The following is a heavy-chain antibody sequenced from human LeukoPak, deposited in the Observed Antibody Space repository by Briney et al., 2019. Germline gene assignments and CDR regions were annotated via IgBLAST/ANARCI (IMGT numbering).Heavy chain of an antibody. CDR1: GGSISSYY. J-gene: IGHJ4*02. Sequence: SETLSLTCTVSGGSISSYYWSWIRQPAGKGLEWIGRIYTSGSTNYNPSLKSRVTMSVDTSKNQFSLKLSSVTAADTAVYYCAEWIQLWNGDQIDYWGQGTLVAVSS. CDR2: IYTSGST. CDR3: AEWIQLWNGDQIDY. D-gene: IGHD5-18*01. V-gene: IGHV4-4*07.